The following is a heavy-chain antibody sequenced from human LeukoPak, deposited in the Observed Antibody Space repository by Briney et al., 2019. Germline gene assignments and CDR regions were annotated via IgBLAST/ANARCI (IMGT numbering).Heavy chain of an antibody. V-gene: IGHV4-30-4*01. D-gene: IGHD4-23*01. CDR2: IYYSGST. CDR3: AREGTTVVTPDYYYYGMDV. J-gene: IGHJ6*02. Sequence: SETLSLTCTVSGGSISSGGYYWSWIRQPPGKGLEWIGYIYYSGSTYYNPSLKSRVTISVDTSKNQFSLKLSSVTAADTAVYYCAREGTTVVTPDYYYYGMDVWGQGTTVTVSS. CDR1: GGSISSGGYY.